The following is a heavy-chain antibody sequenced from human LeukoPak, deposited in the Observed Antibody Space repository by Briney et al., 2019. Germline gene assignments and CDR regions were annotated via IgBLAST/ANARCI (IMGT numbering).Heavy chain of an antibody. J-gene: IGHJ6*02. Sequence: GGSLRLSCAASGFSFTDAWMSWVRQAPGKGLEWVSVIYSGGSTYYADSVKGRFTISRDNSKNTLYLQMNSLRAEDTAVYYCAKDLWTAEGLMDVWGQGTTVTVSS. CDR2: IYSGGST. V-gene: IGHV3-53*01. CDR3: AKDLWTAEGLMDV. CDR1: GFSFTDAW. D-gene: IGHD1-1*01.